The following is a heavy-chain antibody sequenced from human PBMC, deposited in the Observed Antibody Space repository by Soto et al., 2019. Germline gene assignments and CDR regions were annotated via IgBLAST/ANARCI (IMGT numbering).Heavy chain of an antibody. CDR2: THHNGGT. Sequence: QVQLQESGPGLVKPSGTLSLTCAVSGYSVFDGRWWSWVRLPPGKGLEWIGETHHNGGTNYNPSLKSRVTISVDKSHNHFFLNLTSVTAADTAVYYCAREGGYRLEYWGQGILVTVSS. D-gene: IGHD1-26*01. CDR1: GYSVFDGRW. V-gene: IGHV4-4*02. J-gene: IGHJ4*02. CDR3: AREGGYRLEY.